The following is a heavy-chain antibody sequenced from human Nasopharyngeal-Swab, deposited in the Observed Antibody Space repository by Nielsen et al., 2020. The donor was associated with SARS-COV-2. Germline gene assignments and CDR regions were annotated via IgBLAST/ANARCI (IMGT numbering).Heavy chain of an antibody. D-gene: IGHD2-2*01. J-gene: IGHJ3*02. Sequence: RQAPGKGLEGIGRNYYRGSTYYDPSLKSRVTISVDTSKNKFSLTLSSVPAADTAVYYCARPNTPEDIVVVPAAIAFDIWGQGTMVTVSS. CDR2: NYYRGST. V-gene: IGHV4-39*01. CDR3: ARPNTPEDIVVVPAAIAFDI.